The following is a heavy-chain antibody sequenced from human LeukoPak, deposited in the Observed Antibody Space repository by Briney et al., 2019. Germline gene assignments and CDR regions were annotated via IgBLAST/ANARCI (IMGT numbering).Heavy chain of an antibody. CDR3: ARVSNYYYDSSGYYYSRFDY. J-gene: IGHJ4*02. V-gene: IGHV1-2*02. D-gene: IGHD3-22*01. CDR1: GYTFTSYY. CDR2: INPNSGGT. Sequence: ASVKVSCKASGYTFTSYYMHWVRQAPGQGLEWMGWINPNSGGTNYAQKFQGRVTMTRDTSISTAYMELSRLRSDDTAVYYCARVSNYYYDSSGYYYSRFDYWGQGTLVTVSS.